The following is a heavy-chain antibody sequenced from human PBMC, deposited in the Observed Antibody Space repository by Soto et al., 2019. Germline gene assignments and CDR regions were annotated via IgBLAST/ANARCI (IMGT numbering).Heavy chain of an antibody. Sequence: PLETLSLTCTVSGGSISSGGYYWSWIRQPPGKGLEWIGYIYYSGNTYYNPSLKSRVTISVDTSKNQFSLKLDSVTAADTAVYYCARVVYSTSKRFLARWFDPWGQGTLVTVS. CDR1: GGSISSGGYY. J-gene: IGHJ5*02. CDR3: ARVVYSTSKRFLARWFDP. D-gene: IGHD3-3*01. V-gene: IGHV4-30-4*01. CDR2: IYYSGNT.